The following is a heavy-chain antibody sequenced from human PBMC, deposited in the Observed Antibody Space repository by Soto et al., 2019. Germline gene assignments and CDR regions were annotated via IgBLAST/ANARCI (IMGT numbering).Heavy chain of an antibody. CDR2: IYHTGTT. CDR1: GGSVTRSSCY. CDR3: VRLTSRITAASHGMSNWLDP. Sequence: QLQLQESGPGLVKPSETLSLTCTVSGGSVTRSSCYWGWIRQPPGKVLEWIGDIYHTGTTYYNPSLKSRFSIYVATSREQFSLKLSSVTAADTAMYYCVRLTSRITAASHGMSNWLDPWGPGTMVSVSS. V-gene: IGHV4-39*01. D-gene: IGHD1-20*01. J-gene: IGHJ5*02.